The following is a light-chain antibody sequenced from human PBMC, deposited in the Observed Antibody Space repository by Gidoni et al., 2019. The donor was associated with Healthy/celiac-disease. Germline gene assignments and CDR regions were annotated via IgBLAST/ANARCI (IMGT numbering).Light chain of an antibody. CDR1: QSVSSSY. J-gene: IGKJ1*01. CDR3: QQYGSSPPWT. V-gene: IGKV3-20*01. CDR2: GAS. Sequence: EIVLTQSPGTLSLSPGERATLSCRASQSVSSSYLAWYQQKPGQAPRLLIYGASSRATGIPDRFSGSGSGTDFILTISRLEPEDFAVYYCQQYGSSPPWTFXQXTKVEIK.